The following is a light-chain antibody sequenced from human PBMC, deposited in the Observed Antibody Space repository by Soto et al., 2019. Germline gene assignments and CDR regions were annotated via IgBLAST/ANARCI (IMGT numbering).Light chain of an antibody. Sequence: QSVLTQPPSVSAAPGQKVTICCSGSSSNIGDNYVSWYQQLPATAPKLLIYENNKRPSGIPDRFSGSKSGTSATLGITGLQTGDEADYYCGAWDTTLSAGVFGGGTKLTVL. CDR2: ENN. CDR3: GAWDTTLSAGV. V-gene: IGLV1-51*02. J-gene: IGLJ3*02. CDR1: SSNIGDNY.